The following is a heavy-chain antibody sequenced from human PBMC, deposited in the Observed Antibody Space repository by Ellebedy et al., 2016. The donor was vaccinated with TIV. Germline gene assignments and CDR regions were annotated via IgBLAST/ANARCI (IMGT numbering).Heavy chain of an antibody. CDR3: ARGERPSQYNYFNP. D-gene: IGHD1-26*01. CDR2: IKEDGSEI. V-gene: IGHV3-7*01. J-gene: IGHJ5*02. CDR1: GFTFSRYW. Sequence: GGSLRLSXAASGFTFSRYWMNWVRQAPGKGPEWVATIKEDGSEIHYVDSVKGQFTISRDNAKDSLYLQMNSLRAEDTALYYCARGERPSQYNYFNPWGQGTLVTVSS.